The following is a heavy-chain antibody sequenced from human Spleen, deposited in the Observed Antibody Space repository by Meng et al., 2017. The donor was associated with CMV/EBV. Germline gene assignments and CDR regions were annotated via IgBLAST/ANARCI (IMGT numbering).Heavy chain of an antibody. D-gene: IGHD4-11*01. V-gene: IGHV4-4*02. J-gene: IGHJ4*02. Sequence: VSGGSISGSTCWSWVRQPPGKGLEWIGEIYHSGGTHYNPSLKSRVTISVDKSKNQFSLKLSSVTAADTAVYYCARAKYSNRFGGFDYWGQGTLVTVSS. CDR2: IYHSGGT. CDR1: GGSISGSTC. CDR3: ARAKYSNRFGGFDY.